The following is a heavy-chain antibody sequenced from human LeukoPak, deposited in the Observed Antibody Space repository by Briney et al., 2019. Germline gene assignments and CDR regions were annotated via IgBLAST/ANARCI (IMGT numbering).Heavy chain of an antibody. V-gene: IGHV1-24*01. J-gene: IGHJ4*02. CDR1: GYTLTELS. Sequence: GASVKVSCTVSGYTLTELSMHWVRQAPGKGLEWMGGLDPEDGETIYAQKFQGRVTMTEDTSTDTAYMELSSLRSEDTAVYYCATAEYYYDSSGTLTDWGQGTLVTVSS. CDR3: ATAEYYYDSSGTLTD. CDR2: LDPEDGET. D-gene: IGHD3-22*01.